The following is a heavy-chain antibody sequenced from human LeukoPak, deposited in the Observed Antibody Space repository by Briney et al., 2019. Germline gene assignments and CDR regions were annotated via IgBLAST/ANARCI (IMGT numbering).Heavy chain of an antibody. Sequence: GGSLRLSCAASGFTFSNYDMHWVRQATGKGLEWVSAIGTAGDTYYPGSVRGRFTMSRENAKSSLYLQMNSLTAGDTAVYYCARGASTHFDYWGQGILVTVSS. D-gene: IGHD1-26*01. CDR2: IGTAGDT. CDR3: ARGASTHFDY. J-gene: IGHJ4*02. V-gene: IGHV3-13*04. CDR1: GFTFSNYD.